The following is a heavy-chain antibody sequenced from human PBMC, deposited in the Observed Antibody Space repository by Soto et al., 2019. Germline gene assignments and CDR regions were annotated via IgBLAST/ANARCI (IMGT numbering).Heavy chain of an antibody. V-gene: IGHV3-23*01. D-gene: IGHD5-12*01. CDR3: AKNSGYDHYYGMDV. CDR1: GFVFSAYA. Sequence: EVQVLESGGDLVQPGGSLRLSCAASGFVFSAYAMTWVRQAPGKGLEWVSGLTGSGGTTYYADSVKGRFTISRDNSKNTLYLQMNSLRAEDTAVYYCAKNSGYDHYYGMDVWGQGTTVTVSS. J-gene: IGHJ6*02. CDR2: LTGSGGTT.